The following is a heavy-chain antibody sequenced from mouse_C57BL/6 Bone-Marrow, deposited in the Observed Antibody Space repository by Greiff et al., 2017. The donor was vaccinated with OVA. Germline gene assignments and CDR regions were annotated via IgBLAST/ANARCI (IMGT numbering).Heavy chain of an antibody. V-gene: IGHV14-4*01. CDR2: IDPENGGT. CDR1: GFTITDDY. J-gene: IGHJ3*01. Sequence: DVQLQESGAELVRPGASVKLSCTASGFTITDDYMHWVKQRPEQGLEWIGWIDPENGGTKYASKFKGKATLTADKSSNTAYMQLSSLTSEDTAVDYCTTLDGYLFAYWGQGTLVTVSA. CDR3: TTLDGYLFAY. D-gene: IGHD2-3*01.